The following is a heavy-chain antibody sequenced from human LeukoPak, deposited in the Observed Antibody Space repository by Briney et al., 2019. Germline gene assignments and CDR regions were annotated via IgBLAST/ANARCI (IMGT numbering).Heavy chain of an antibody. Sequence: PGGSLRLSCAASGFTFSSYAMSWVRQAPGKGLEWVSAISGSGGSTYYADSVKGRFTISRDNSKNTLYLQMNSLRAVDTAVYYCAKCFWSGYYTGYYFDYWGQGTLVTVSS. CDR3: AKCFWSGYYTGYYFDY. CDR2: ISGSGGST. J-gene: IGHJ4*02. V-gene: IGHV3-23*01. CDR1: GFTFSSYA. D-gene: IGHD3-3*01.